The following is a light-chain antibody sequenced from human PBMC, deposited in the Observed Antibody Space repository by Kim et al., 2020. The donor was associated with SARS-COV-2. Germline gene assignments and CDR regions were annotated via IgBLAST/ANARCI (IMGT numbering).Light chain of an antibody. V-gene: IGLV2-8*01. CDR2: EVS. Sequence: PGQSVTISCTGTSSDVGGYNYVSWYQQHPGKAPKLMIYEVSKRPSGVPGRFSGSKSGNTASLTVSGLQAEDEADYYCSSYAGSNNVFGTGTKVTVL. CDR3: SSYAGSNNV. J-gene: IGLJ1*01. CDR1: SSDVGGYNY.